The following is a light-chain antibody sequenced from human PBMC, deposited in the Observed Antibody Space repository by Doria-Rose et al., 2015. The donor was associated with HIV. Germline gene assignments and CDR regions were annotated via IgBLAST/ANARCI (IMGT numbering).Light chain of an antibody. V-gene: IGLV3-19*01. Sequence: TQEPAVSVALRQTVRITCQGDSLRSSYASWYQQKPGQAPILVIYGKNNRPSGIPDRFSGSSSGNTASLTITGAQAEDEADYYCSSRDSSANHALFGGGTKVTVL. CDR2: GKN. CDR1: SLRSSY. CDR3: SSRDSSANHAL. J-gene: IGLJ2*01.